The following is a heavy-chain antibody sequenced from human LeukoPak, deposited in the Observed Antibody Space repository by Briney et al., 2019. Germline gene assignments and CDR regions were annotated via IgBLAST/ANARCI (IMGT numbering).Heavy chain of an antibody. J-gene: IGHJ4*02. Sequence: SETLSLTCTVSGGSIGSSGYYWGWIRQPPGKGLEWIGSIYYSGGNYYNPSLNSRVTISVDTSKNQFSLRLSSVTAADRAVYYCARGPYYFDSWGPGTLVTVSS. CDR3: ARGPYYFDS. V-gene: IGHV4-39*07. CDR1: GGSIGSSGYY. CDR2: IYYSGGN.